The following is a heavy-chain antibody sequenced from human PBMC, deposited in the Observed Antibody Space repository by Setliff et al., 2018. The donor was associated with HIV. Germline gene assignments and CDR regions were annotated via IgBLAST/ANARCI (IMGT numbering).Heavy chain of an antibody. V-gene: IGHV3-7*04. J-gene: IGHJ4*02. Sequence: PGGSLRLSCAASGFTFSSYAMSWVRQAPGKGLEWVANIKQDGSEKYYVDSVKGRFIISRDNAKNSLYLQMNSLRAEDTAVYYCGKDRYDNYVWGSYHGPDFWGQGTLVTVSS. CDR2: IKQDGSEK. CDR3: GKDRYDNYVWGSYHGPDF. D-gene: IGHD3-16*01. CDR1: GFTFSSYA.